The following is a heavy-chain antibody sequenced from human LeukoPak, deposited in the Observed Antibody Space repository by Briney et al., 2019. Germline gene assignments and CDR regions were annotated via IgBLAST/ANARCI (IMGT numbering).Heavy chain of an antibody. V-gene: IGHV4-34*01. CDR1: GGSFSGYY. CDR2: VNHSGST. CDR3: ARGVLRYYDFWSGYPDAFDI. Sequence: SETLSLTCAVYGGSFSGYYWSWIRQPPGKGLEWIGEVNHSGSTNYNPSLKSRVTISVDTSKNQFSLKLSSVTAADTAVYYCARGVLRYYDFWSGYPDAFDIWGQGTMVTVSS. J-gene: IGHJ3*02. D-gene: IGHD3-3*01.